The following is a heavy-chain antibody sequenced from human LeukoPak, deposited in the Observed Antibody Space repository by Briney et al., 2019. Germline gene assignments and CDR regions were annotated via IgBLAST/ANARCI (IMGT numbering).Heavy chain of an antibody. V-gene: IGHV3-48*01. CDR3: SQAEDGIRYFDWLPSAGAFDI. Sequence: GGSLRLSCAASGLTFSSYSMNWVRQAPGKGLAWVSYISSSSRTIYYADSVKGRFTISRDNAKNSLYLQMNSLRAEDTAVYFFSQAEDGIRYFDWLPSAGAFDIWGQGTMVTVSS. CDR1: GLTFSSYS. J-gene: IGHJ3*02. D-gene: IGHD3-9*01. CDR2: ISSSSRTI.